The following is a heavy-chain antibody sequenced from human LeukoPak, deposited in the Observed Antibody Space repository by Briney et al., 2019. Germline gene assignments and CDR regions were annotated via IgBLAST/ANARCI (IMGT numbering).Heavy chain of an antibody. J-gene: IGHJ4*02. Sequence: ASVKVSCKTSGYTFTDYYLHWLRQAPGQGLEWMGWIDPNSGGTNYAQKFQGWVTMTRDTSISTAYMELSRLRSDDTAVYYCARETKGATTELDYWGQGTLVTVSS. CDR3: ARETKGATTELDY. CDR2: IDPNSGGT. CDR1: GYTFTDYY. D-gene: IGHD4-17*01. V-gene: IGHV1-2*04.